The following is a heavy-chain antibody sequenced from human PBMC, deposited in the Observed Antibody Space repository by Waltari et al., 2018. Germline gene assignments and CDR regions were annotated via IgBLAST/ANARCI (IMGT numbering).Heavy chain of an antibody. J-gene: IGHJ3*02. V-gene: IGHV3-53*01. Sequence: EVQLVESGGGLIQPGGSLRLSCAASGLTVSSNYMTMVRPAPGKGLEWVSVIYSGGSTYYADSVNGRFTISRDNSKNTLYLQMNSLRAEDTAVYYCARATRYGHAFDIWGQGTMVTVSS. CDR1: GLTVSSNY. CDR2: IYSGGST. CDR3: ARATRYGHAFDI. D-gene: IGHD3-10*01.